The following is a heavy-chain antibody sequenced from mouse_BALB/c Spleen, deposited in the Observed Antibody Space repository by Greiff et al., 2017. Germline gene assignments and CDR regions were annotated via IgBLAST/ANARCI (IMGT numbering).Heavy chain of an antibody. CDR1: GYTFTSYT. J-gene: IGHJ3*01. D-gene: IGHD1-1*01. CDR2: INPSSGYT. CDR3: ARSYYEFAWFAY. V-gene: IGHV1-4*01. Sequence: VQLQESGAELARPGASVKMSCKASGYTFTSYTMHWVKQRPGQGLEWIGYINPSSGYTNYNQKFKDKATLTADKSSSTAYMQLSSLTSEDSAVYYCARSYYEFAWFAYWGQGTLVTVSA.